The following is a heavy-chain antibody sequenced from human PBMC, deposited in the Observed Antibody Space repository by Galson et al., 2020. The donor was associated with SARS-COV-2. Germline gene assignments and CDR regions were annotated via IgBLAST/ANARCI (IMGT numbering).Heavy chain of an antibody. Sequence: GESLKISCAASGFTFTNFAMSWVRQAPGKGLDWVSAISGTGSSTYYADSVKGRSTISRDNAKNMLYLQMNSLRAEDRAVYYCAKYLVYSYDYNYYYGMHVWGQGTTVTVSS. J-gene: IGHJ6*02. CDR3: AKYLVYSYDYNYYYGMHV. D-gene: IGHD5-18*01. CDR1: GFTFTNFA. CDR2: ISGTGSST. V-gene: IGHV3-23*01.